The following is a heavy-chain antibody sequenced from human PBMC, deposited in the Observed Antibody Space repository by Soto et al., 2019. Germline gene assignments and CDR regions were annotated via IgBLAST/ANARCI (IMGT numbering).Heavy chain of an antibody. V-gene: IGHV1-18*01. Sequence: GASVKVSCKASGYTFTSYGISWVRQAPGQGLEWMGWISAYNGNTNYAQKLQGRVTMTTDTSTSTAYMELRSLRSDDTAVYYCASQGIKGYSSSWSNYYYYYGMDVWGQGTTVTVSS. J-gene: IGHJ6*02. D-gene: IGHD6-13*01. CDR2: ISAYNGNT. CDR3: ASQGIKGYSSSWSNYYYYYGMDV. CDR1: GYTFTSYG.